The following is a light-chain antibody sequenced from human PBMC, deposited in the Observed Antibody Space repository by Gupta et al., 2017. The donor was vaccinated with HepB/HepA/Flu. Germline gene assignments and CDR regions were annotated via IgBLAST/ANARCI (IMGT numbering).Light chain of an antibody. CDR2: RGS. J-gene: IGKJ4*01. V-gene: IGKV2-30*01. CDR1: QSLVYSDGNTI. CDR3: VQAKHWPLS. Sequence: VVMNQSLLLLPVTLGQPASISCMSSQSLVYSDGNTILNWFQQRPGQSPRRLIYRGSNRDSGVPDSFSGSGSGTDFTLKISRVEAEDVGIYCCVQAKHWPLSFGGGTKVDIK.